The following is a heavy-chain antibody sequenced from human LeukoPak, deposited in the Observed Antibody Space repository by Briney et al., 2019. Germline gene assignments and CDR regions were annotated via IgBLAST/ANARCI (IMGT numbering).Heavy chain of an antibody. CDR2: ISGSGGTT. Sequence: GGSLRLSRAASGFTFGSYAMSWVRQAPGKGLEWVSGISGSGGTTYYADSVKGRFTIFRDNSMNTLYLQMDSLRAEDTAVYYCAKDNSGSYSPSKFDHWGQGTLVTVSS. CDR3: AKDNSGSYSPSKFDH. V-gene: IGHV3-23*01. D-gene: IGHD3-10*01. CDR1: GFTFGSYA. J-gene: IGHJ4*02.